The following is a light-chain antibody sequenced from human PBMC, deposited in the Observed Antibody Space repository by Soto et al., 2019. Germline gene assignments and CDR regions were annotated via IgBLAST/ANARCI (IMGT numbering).Light chain of an antibody. J-gene: IGLJ3*02. V-gene: IGLV2-14*01. Sequence: QSVLTQPASVSGSPGQSITISCTGTSSDVGGHNYVSWYQHHPGKAPKLLIYEVTDRPSGVSNRFSGSKSGNTASLTISGLQAEDEADYFCSSYSSRVTLVFGGGTKLTVL. CDR1: SSDVGGHNY. CDR3: SSYSSRVTLV. CDR2: EVT.